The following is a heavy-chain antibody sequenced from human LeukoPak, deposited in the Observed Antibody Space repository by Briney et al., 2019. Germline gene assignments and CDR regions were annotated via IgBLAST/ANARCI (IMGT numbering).Heavy chain of an antibody. CDR3: ARYVGATFAYYFDY. J-gene: IGHJ4*02. Sequence: SETLSLTCTVSGGSISSYYWSWIRQPPGKGLEWSGYIYYSGSTNYNPSLKSRVTISVDTSKNQFSLKLSSVTAADTAVYYCARYVGATFAYYFDYWGQGTLVTVSS. CDR2: IYYSGST. V-gene: IGHV4-59*08. CDR1: GGSISSYY. D-gene: IGHD1-26*01.